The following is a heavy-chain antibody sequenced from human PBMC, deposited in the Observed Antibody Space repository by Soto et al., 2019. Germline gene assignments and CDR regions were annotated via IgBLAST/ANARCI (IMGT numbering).Heavy chain of an antibody. J-gene: IGHJ4*02. CDR1: GGSISSGNYY. D-gene: IGHD1-7*01. CDR3: ATMGTPATGLYYFDY. V-gene: IGHV4-30-4*01. CDR2: ISYSGST. Sequence: QVQLQESGPGLVKPSQTLSLTCTVSGGSISSGNYYWSWIRQPPGKGLEWIGFISYSGSTYYNASPKSRVTISVDTSKNQFALNLSFVTAADTAVYYCATMGTPATGLYYFDYWGQGTLVTVSS.